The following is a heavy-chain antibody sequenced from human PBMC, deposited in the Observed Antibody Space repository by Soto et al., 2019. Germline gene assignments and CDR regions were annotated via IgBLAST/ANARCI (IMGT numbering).Heavy chain of an antibody. D-gene: IGHD6-25*01. V-gene: IGHV4-59*01. CDR1: GVSISGYF. CDR2: TYHRGST. Sequence: SETLSLTCSVSGVSISGYFWSWIRQAPGGGLEWIGYTYHRGSTNYSPSLKSRVAISLDTYENQFSLKVNSVTAADTAVYYCARIGGYHRPPDYWGQGTPVTVSS. CDR3: ARIGGYHRPPDY. J-gene: IGHJ4*02.